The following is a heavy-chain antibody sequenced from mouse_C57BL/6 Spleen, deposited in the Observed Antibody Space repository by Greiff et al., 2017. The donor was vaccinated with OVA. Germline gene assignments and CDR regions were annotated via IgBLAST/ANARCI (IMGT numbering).Heavy chain of an antibody. J-gene: IGHJ1*03. CDR2: FYPGSGSI. V-gene: IGHV1-62-2*01. CDR3: ARHEEDDYDWYFDV. CDR1: GYTFTEYT. D-gene: IGHD2-4*01. Sequence: QVHVKQSGAELVKPGASVKLSCKASGYTFTEYTIHWVKQRSGQGLEWIGWFYPGSGSIKYNEKFKDKATLTADKSSSTVYMALSRLTSEDSAVYFCARHEEDDYDWYFDVWGTGTTVTVSS.